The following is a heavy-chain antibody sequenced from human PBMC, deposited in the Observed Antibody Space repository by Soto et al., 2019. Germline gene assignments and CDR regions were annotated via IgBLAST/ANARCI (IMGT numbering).Heavy chain of an antibody. Sequence: SETLSLTCTVSGGSMRNYFWTWIRQPPGRGPEWIGYIHYSGTTSFFPSYNLSLRSLVTISEYTSKNQLSLKLLSVTTADTAVYFCAAGEASSRNLAPYYLDFWGQGTPVTVSS. J-gene: IGHJ4*02. CDR3: AAGEASSRNLAPYYLDF. CDR2: IHYSGTT. D-gene: IGHD6-13*01. CDR1: GGSMRNYF. V-gene: IGHV4-59*01.